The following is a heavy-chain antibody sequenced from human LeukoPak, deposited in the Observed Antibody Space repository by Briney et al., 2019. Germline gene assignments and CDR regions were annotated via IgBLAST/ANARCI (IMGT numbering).Heavy chain of an antibody. Sequence: GGSLRLSCAASGFTVSSNYMSWVRQAPGKGLEWVSYISSSSSTIYYADSVKGRFTISRDNAKNSLYLQMNSLRAEDTAVYYCAREYYDILTGYVDYWGQGTLVTVSS. CDR3: AREYYDILTGYVDY. V-gene: IGHV3-48*01. CDR2: ISSSSSTI. J-gene: IGHJ4*02. D-gene: IGHD3-9*01. CDR1: GFTVSSNY.